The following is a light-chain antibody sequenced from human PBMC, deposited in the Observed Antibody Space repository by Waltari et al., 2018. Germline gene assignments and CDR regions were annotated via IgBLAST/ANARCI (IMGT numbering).Light chain of an antibody. CDR2: EVS. Sequence: QSALTHPASVSGSPGQSITISCTGTSSAVGGYHYDTWYQQHPGKAPQLMIYEVSNRPSGVSNRFSGSKSGNTASLTISGLQAEDEADYYCSSYTSSSTLVFGTGTKVTVL. CDR3: SSYTSSSTLV. J-gene: IGLJ1*01. CDR1: SSAVGGYHY. V-gene: IGLV2-14*01.